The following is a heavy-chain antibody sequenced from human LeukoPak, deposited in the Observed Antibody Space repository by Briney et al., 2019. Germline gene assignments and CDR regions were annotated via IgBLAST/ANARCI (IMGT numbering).Heavy chain of an antibody. CDR1: GFTFSYYA. V-gene: IGHV3-23*01. CDR2: ISDSGYST. J-gene: IGHJ4*02. D-gene: IGHD3-9*01. CDR3: AKDTLLRYFDWSSDY. Sequence: GGSLRLSCAASGFTFSYYAMSWVRQAPGKGLEWVSAISDSGYSTYYADSVKGRFTISRGNSKNTLYLQMNSLRAEDTAVYYCAKDTLLRYFDWSSDYWGQGTLVTVSS.